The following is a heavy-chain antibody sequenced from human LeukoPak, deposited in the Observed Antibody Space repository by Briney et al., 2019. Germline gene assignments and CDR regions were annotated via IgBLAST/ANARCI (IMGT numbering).Heavy chain of an antibody. V-gene: IGHV1-2*02. J-gene: IGHJ5*02. CDR3: ARERGYCSSTSCYTGMRRWFDP. D-gene: IGHD2-2*02. CDR2: INPNSGGT. Sequence: ASVKVSCTASGYTFTGYYMHWVRQAPGQGLEWMGWINPNSGGTNYAQTFQGRVTMTRDTSISTAYMELSRLRSDDTAVYYCARERGYCSSTSCYTGMRRWFDPWGQGTLVTVSS. CDR1: GYTFTGYY.